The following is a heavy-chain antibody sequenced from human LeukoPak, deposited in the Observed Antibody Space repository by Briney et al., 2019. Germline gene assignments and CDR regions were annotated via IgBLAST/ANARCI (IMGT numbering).Heavy chain of an antibody. CDR2: VSAYNGNT. CDR1: GDTFASFG. D-gene: IGHD3-10*01. J-gene: IGHJ4*02. Sequence: ASVKVSCKASGDTFASFGVIWVRQAPGQGLEWVGWVSAYNGNTNYAQKFQGRVTMTTDTSASTAYMELRSLRSDDTAVYYCARDHDHYGSGSYYKEWGQGTLVTVSS. V-gene: IGHV1-18*01. CDR3: ARDHDHYGSGSYYKE.